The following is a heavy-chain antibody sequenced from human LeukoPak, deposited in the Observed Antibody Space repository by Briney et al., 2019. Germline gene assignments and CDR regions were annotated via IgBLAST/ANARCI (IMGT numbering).Heavy chain of an antibody. J-gene: IGHJ4*02. V-gene: IGHV4-34*01. D-gene: IGHD3-10*01. Sequence: PSETLSLTCAVYGGSFSGYYRSWIRQPPGKGLEWIGEINHSGSTNYNPSLKSRVTISVDTSKNQFSLKLSSVTAADTAVYYCARVRTRLVRGVTIFDYWGQGTLVTVSS. CDR2: INHSGST. CDR3: ARVRTRLVRGVTIFDY. CDR1: GGSFSGYY.